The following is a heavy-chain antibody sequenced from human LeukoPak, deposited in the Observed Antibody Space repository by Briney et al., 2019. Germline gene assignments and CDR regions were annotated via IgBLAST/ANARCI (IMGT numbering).Heavy chain of an antibody. Sequence: PSETLSLTWAVYGGSFSGYYWTLIRQTPGKGLEWIGEISHTGLTGSNPSLKSRVTIFVDSSKKQFSLRMTSVTAADTGVYYCARVPDITARPCDTWGPGTLVTVSS. J-gene: IGHJ5*02. V-gene: IGHV4-34*01. D-gene: IGHD1-1*01. CDR3: ARVPDITARPCDT. CDR2: ISHTGLT. CDR1: GGSFSGYY.